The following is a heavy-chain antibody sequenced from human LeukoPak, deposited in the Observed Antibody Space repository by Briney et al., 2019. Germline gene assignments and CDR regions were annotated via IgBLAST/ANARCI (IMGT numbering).Heavy chain of an antibody. CDR3: ARQEGYSHADY. V-gene: IGHV4-39*01. CDR2: IYYSGST. CDR1: GGSISSSSYY. D-gene: IGHD5-18*01. J-gene: IGHJ4*02. Sequence: SETLSLTCTVSGGSISSSSYYWGWIRQPPGKGLEWIGSIYYSGSTYYNPSLKSRVTISVDTSKNQFSLKLSSVTAADTAVYYCARQEGYSHADYWGQGTLVTVSS.